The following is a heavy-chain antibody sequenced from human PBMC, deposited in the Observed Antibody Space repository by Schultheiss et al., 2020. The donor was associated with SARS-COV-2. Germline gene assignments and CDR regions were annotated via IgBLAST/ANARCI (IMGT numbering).Heavy chain of an antibody. CDR1: GFTFSSYA. D-gene: IGHD2-21*02. Sequence: GGSLRLSCAASGFTFSSYAMSWVRQAPGKGLEWVSVIYSGGRTFYADSVKGRFAISRDNSKNTLYLQMNSLRAEDTAVYYCARGSSPRGPDCGGDCSLDWGQGTLVTVSS. CDR2: IYSGGRT. CDR3: ARGSSPRGPDCGGDCSLD. V-gene: IGHV3-66*02. J-gene: IGHJ4*02.